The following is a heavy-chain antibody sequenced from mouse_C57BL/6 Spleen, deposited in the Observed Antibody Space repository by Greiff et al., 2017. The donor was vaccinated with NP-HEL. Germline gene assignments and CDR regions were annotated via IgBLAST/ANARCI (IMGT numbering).Heavy chain of an antibody. D-gene: IGHD2-4*01. Sequence: QVQLKESGAELVRPGASVTLSCKASGYTFTDYEMHWVKQTPVHGLEWIGAIDPETGGTAYNQKFKGKAILTADKSSSTAYIELRSLTSDDSAVYYCTRPATMIRDWFAYWGQGTLVTVSA. V-gene: IGHV1-15*01. CDR3: TRPATMIRDWFAY. CDR1: GYTFTDYE. CDR2: IDPETGGT. J-gene: IGHJ3*01.